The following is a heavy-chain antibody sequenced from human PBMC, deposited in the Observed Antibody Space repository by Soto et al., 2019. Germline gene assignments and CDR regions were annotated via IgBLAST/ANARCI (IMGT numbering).Heavy chain of an antibody. J-gene: IGHJ6*02. Sequence: SETLSLTCTVSGGSISSSSYYWGWIRQPPGKGLEWIGSIYYSGSTYYNPSLKSRVTISVDTSKNQFSLKLSSVTAADTAVYYCARHTARSGYYYYYGMDVWGQGTTVTVS. CDR2: IYYSGST. D-gene: IGHD3-22*01. CDR3: ARHTARSGYYYYYGMDV. CDR1: GGSISSSSYY. V-gene: IGHV4-39*01.